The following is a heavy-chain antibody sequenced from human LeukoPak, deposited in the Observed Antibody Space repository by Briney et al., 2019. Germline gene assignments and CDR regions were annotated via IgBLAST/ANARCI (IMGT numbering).Heavy chain of an antibody. J-gene: IGHJ4*02. CDR3: ARGRDIVVVPAAPEFDY. D-gene: IGHD2-2*01. CDR2: INHSGST. V-gene: IGHV4-34*01. Sequence: SETLSLTCAVYGGSFSGYYWSWIRQPPGKGLEWIGEINHSGSTNCNPSLKSRVTISVDTSKNQFSLKLSSVTAADTAVYYCARGRDIVVVPAAPEFDYWGQGTLVTVSS. CDR1: GGSFSGYY.